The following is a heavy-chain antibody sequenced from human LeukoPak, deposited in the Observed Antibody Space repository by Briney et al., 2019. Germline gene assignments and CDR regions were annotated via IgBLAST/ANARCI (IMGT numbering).Heavy chain of an antibody. D-gene: IGHD1-26*01. CDR1: GFTFSSYA. J-gene: IGHJ6*03. CDR2: ISGSGGST. CDR3: ARVPPSYSDSSKIYYYYYVDV. Sequence: GGSLRLSCAASGFTFSSYAMSWVRQAPGKGLEWVSAISGSGGSTYYADSVKGRFTISRDNSKNTLYLQMNSLRAEDTAVYYCARVPPSYSDSSKIYYYYYVDVWGKGTPVTVSS. V-gene: IGHV3-23*01.